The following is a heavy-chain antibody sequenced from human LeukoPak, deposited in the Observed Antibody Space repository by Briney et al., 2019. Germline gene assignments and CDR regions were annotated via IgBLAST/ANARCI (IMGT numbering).Heavy chain of an antibody. J-gene: IGHJ4*02. CDR2: ISYDGSNK. CDR1: GFTFNAYG. CDR3: AKDQGSGYYPVFDY. V-gene: IGHV3-30*18. Sequence: GGSLRLSCAAPGFTFNAYGMHWVRQAPGKGLEWVAVISYDGSNKYYADSVKGRFTISRDNSKNTLYLQMNSLRAEDTAVYYCAKDQGSGYYPVFDYWGQGTLVTVSS. D-gene: IGHD3-22*01.